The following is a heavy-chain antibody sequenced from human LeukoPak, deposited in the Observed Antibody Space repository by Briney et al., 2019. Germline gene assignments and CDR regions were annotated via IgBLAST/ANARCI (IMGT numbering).Heavy chain of an antibody. J-gene: IGHJ5*02. CDR1: GFTFSSYW. V-gene: IGHV3-7*01. Sequence: GGSLRLSCAASGFTFSSYWMSWVRQAPGKGLEWVANIKQDGSEKYYVDSVKGRFTISRDNAKNSLYLQMNSLRAEDTALYYCAREGGSGWYSGWFDPWGQGTLVTVSS. D-gene: IGHD6-19*01. CDR2: IKQDGSEK. CDR3: AREGGSGWYSGWFDP.